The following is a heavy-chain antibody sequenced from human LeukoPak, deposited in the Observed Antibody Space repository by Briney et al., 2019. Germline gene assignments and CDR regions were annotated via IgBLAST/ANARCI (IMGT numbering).Heavy chain of an antibody. D-gene: IGHD3/OR15-3a*01. CDR1: GFMFSSWW. Sequence: QPGGSLRLSCAASGFMFSSWWMLWFRRPPGKGLESVSHISNDGSYIVYADSVKGRFTISRDNAKNTLYLQMNSLRPEDTGVYYRATFGHQWSSSHWGQGALVTVSS. V-gene: IGHV3-74*01. J-gene: IGHJ4*02. CDR3: ATFGHQWSSSH. CDR2: ISNDGSYI.